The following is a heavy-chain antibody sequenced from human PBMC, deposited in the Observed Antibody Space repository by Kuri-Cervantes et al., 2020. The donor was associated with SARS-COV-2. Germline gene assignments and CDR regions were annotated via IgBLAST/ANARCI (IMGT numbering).Heavy chain of an antibody. D-gene: IGHD3-3*01. CDR2: IYTGGST. J-gene: IGHJ4*02. CDR1: GGSISSYY. Sequence: SETLSLTCTVSGGSISSYYWSWIRQPAGKGLEWIGRIYTGGSTNYNPSLKSRVTMSVDTSKNQFSLKLSSVTAADTAVYYCARGQSSITIFGVVIIPTIYYFDYWDQGTLVTVSS. V-gene: IGHV4-4*07. CDR3: ARGQSSITIFGVVIIPTIYYFDY.